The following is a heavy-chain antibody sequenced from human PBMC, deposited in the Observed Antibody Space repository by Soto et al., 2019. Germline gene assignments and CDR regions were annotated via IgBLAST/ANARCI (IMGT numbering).Heavy chain of an antibody. J-gene: IGHJ4*02. Sequence: ASVKVSCKASGGTFSSYAISWVRQAPGQGLEWMGGIIPIFGTANYAQKFQGRVTITADESTSTAYMELSSLRSEDTAVYYCAREGPATAMAPGFDYWGQGTLVTVSS. D-gene: IGHD5-18*01. CDR1: GGTFSSYA. CDR3: AREGPATAMAPGFDY. V-gene: IGHV1-69*13. CDR2: IIPIFGTA.